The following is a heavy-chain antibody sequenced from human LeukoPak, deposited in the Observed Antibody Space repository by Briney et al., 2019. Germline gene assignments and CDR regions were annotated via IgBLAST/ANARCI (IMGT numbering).Heavy chain of an antibody. V-gene: IGHV1-8*01. CDR3: ARGLLLEPMGYNWFDP. CDR2: MNPNSGNT. J-gene: IGHJ5*02. CDR1: GYTFTSYD. D-gene: IGHD1-1*01. Sequence: ASVKVSCKASGYTFTSYDINWVRQATGQGLEWMGWMNPNSGNTGYAQKFQGRVTMTRNTSISTAYMELSSLRSEDTAVYYCARGLLLEPMGYNWFDPWGQGTLVTVSS.